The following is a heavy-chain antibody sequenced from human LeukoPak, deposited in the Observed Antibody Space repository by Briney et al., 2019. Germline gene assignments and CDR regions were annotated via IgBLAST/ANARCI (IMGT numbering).Heavy chain of an antibody. J-gene: IGHJ4*02. V-gene: IGHV3-11*06. CDR1: GFTVSSNY. D-gene: IGHD4-23*01. Sequence: PGGSLRLSCAASGFTVSSNYMSWVRQAPGKGLEWVSYISGGSSYTNFADSVKGRFTISRDNAKNSLYLQMNSLRAEDTAVYYCARVSLLDDGGLGDYWGQGTLVTVSS. CDR3: ARVSLLDDGGLGDY. CDR2: ISGGSSYT.